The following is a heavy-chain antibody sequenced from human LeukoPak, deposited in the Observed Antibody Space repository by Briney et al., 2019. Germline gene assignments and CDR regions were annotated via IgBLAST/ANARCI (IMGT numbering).Heavy chain of an antibody. CDR3: ASLPLDCSSTSCQGFDY. D-gene: IGHD2-2*01. CDR1: GYTFTSYG. Sequence: ASVKVSCKASGYTFTSYGISWVRQAPGQGLEWMGWISAYNGNTNYAQKLQGRVTMTTDTPTSTAYMELRSLRSDDTAVYYCASLPLDCSSTSCQGFDYWGQGTLVTVSS. CDR2: ISAYNGNT. J-gene: IGHJ4*02. V-gene: IGHV1-18*01.